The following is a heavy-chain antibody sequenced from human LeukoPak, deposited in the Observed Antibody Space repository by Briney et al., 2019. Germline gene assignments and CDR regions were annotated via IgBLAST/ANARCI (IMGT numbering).Heavy chain of an antibody. CDR1: GFTFSNDY. D-gene: IGHD1-14*01. CDR2: SYSDSNT. J-gene: IGHJ3*02. V-gene: IGHV3-53*01. CDR3: VRKNRDFNAAFDI. Sequence: GGSLRLSCAASGFTFSNDYMSWVRQAPGKGLEWVSISYSDSNTNYADSVKGRFTISRDTSQNTLSLQMNSLRVEDTAVYYCVRKNRDFNAAFDIWGQGTVVTVSS.